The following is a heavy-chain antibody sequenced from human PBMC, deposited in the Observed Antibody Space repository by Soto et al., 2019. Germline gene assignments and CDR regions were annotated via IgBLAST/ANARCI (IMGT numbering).Heavy chain of an antibody. J-gene: IGHJ4*02. CDR3: ARVVRGWHPHFDS. D-gene: IGHD2-21*01. V-gene: IGHV4-34*01. CDR2: INHSGSG. Sequence: KASETLSLTCAAYGGPFNGYYWSWIRQPPGKGLEWIGEINHSGSGNYNPSLKSRATISLDTSKNQFSLKLDSVTAADTAVYYCARVVRGWHPHFDSWGQGTLVTVSS. CDR1: GGPFNGYY.